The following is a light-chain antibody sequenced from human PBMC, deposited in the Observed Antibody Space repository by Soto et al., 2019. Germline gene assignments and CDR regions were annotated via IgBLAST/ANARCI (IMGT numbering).Light chain of an antibody. CDR2: AAS. CDR3: QQYKAWRT. V-gene: IGKV3-15*01. CDR1: QSVDSK. Sequence: VMTQSPATLSVSPGERATLSCRAGQSVDSKLAWYQQRPGQAPRLLIYAASTRATGITARFSGSGSGTEFTHSISGLQSEDFDVYYGQQYKAWRTFGQGTNVEIK. J-gene: IGKJ1*01.